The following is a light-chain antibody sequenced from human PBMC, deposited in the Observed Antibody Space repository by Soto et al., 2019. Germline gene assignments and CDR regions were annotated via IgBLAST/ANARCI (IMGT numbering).Light chain of an antibody. CDR2: GAY. V-gene: IGKV3-15*01. CDR1: QRFISS. CDR3: QHYNTYST. Sequence: EIVMTQSPATLSVSPGERATLSCRASQRFISSLSWYQQKPGQAPRLLIYGAYSRATGITARFSGSGSGTEFTLTVSSPQSEDFAVYYCQHYNTYSTFGQGTRLEIK. J-gene: IGKJ5*01.